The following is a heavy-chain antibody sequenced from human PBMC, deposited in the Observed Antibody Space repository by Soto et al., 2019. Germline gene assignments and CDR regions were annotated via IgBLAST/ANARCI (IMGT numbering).Heavy chain of an antibody. V-gene: IGHV4-39*01. CDR3: ARKRDIVVVPAAIPEYYYGMDV. J-gene: IGHJ6*02. Sequence: SETLSLTCTVSGGSISSSSYYWGWIRQPPGKGLEWIGSIYYSGSTYYNPSLKSRVTISVDTSKNQFSLKLSSVTAADTAVYYCARKRDIVVVPAAIPEYYYGMDVWGQGTTVTVSS. CDR1: GGSISSSSYY. CDR2: IYYSGST. D-gene: IGHD2-2*02.